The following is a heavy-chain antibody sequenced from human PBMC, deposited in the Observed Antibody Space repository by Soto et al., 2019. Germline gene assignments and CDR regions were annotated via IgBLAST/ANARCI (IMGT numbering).Heavy chain of an antibody. Sequence: QLQLQESGSGLVKPSQTLSLTCAVSGGSISSGGYSWSWIRQPPGKGLEWIGYIYHSGSTYYNPSLKSRVTISADRTKNQFSLKLSSVTAADTAVYYCARYRYSYGSGSYFDYWGQGTLVTVSS. D-gene: IGHD3-10*01. CDR2: IYHSGST. V-gene: IGHV4-30-2*01. CDR3: ARYRYSYGSGSYFDY. CDR1: GGSISSGGYS. J-gene: IGHJ4*02.